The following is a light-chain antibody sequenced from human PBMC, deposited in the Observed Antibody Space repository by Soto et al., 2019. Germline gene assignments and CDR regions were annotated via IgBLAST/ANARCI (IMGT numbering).Light chain of an antibody. CDR1: QSVLYSSDNRNY. CDR2: RAS. V-gene: IGKV4-1*01. Sequence: DIVMTQSPDSLAVSLVERATINCKSSQSVLYSSDNRNYLVWYQQKPGQPPRLLIHRASTRESGVPDRFSGSGSGTDFTLTISSLQAEDVAVYYCQQHYSTPRTFGQGTKVEIK. J-gene: IGKJ1*01. CDR3: QQHYSTPRT.